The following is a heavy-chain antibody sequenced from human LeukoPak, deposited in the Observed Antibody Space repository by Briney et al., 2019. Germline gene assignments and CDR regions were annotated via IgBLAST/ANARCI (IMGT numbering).Heavy chain of an antibody. CDR1: GFTFSSYG. D-gene: IGHD1-26*01. CDR3: ARVSIRGSLTLFDY. J-gene: IGHJ4*02. CDR2: IRYDGSNK. V-gene: IGHV3-30*02. Sequence: GGSLRLSCAASGFTFSSYGMHWVRQAPGKGLEWVAFIRYDGSNKYYADSVKGRFTISRDNSKNTLYLQMNSLRAEDTAVYYCARVSIRGSLTLFDYWGQGTLVTVSS.